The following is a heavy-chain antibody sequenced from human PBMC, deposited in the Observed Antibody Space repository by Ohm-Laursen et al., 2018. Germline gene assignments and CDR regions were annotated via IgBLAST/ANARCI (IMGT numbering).Heavy chain of an antibody. CDR1: GFTFRNYG. Sequence: SLRLSCAASGFTFRNYGMTWARQAPGKRLEWVAGIGGSGSSTYYADSVTGRFTISRDNSKNTLYLQMNSLRAEDTAVYYCAREELESSGWADWGQGTLVTVSS. D-gene: IGHD6-19*01. V-gene: IGHV3-23*01. CDR2: IGGSGSST. CDR3: AREELESSGWAD. J-gene: IGHJ4*02.